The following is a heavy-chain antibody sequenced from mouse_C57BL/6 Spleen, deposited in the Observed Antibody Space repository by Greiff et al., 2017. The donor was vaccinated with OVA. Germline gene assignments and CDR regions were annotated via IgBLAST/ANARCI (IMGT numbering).Heavy chain of an antibody. CDR3: ARDYGNSYYFDY. CDR2: IYPGSGNT. V-gene: IGHV1-66*01. D-gene: IGHD2-1*01. J-gene: IGHJ2*01. Sequence: VQLQESGPELVKPGASVKISCKASGYSFTSYYIHWVKQRPGQGLEWIGWIYPGSGNTKYNEKFKGKATLTADTSSSTAYMQLSSLTSEDSAVYYCARDYGNSYYFDYWGQGTTLTVSS. CDR1: GYSFTSYY.